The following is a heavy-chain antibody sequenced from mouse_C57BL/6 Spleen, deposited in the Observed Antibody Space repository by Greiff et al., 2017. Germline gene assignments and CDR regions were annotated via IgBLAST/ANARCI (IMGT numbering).Heavy chain of an antibody. J-gene: IGHJ4*01. CDR1: GFTFSSYG. Sequence: DVHLVESGGDLVKPGGSLKLSCAASGFTFSSYGMSWVRQTPDKRLEWVATISSGGSYTYYPDSVKGRFTISRDNAKNTLYLQMSSLKSEDTAMYYCARQGGCGNYYAMDYWGQGTSVTVSS. D-gene: IGHD2-1*01. CDR3: ARQGGCGNYYAMDY. CDR2: ISSGGSYT. V-gene: IGHV5-6*01.